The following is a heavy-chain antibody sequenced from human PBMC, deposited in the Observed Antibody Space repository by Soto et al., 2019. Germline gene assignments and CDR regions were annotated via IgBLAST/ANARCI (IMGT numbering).Heavy chain of an antibody. Sequence: EVQLLESGGGLVQPGGSLRLSCAASGFTFSSYSMTWVRQAPGKGLEWVSDISGSGDNTYYADSVKGRFTISRDNSKNTLDLQLNSLRAEETALYYCAKRERWPASGPYWGQGTLVNVSS. CDR3: AKRERWPASGPY. J-gene: IGHJ4*02. D-gene: IGHD1-1*01. CDR1: GFTFSSYS. V-gene: IGHV3-23*01. CDR2: ISGSGDNT.